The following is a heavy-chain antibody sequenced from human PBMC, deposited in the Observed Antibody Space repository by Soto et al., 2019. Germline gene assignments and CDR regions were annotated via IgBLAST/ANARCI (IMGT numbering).Heavy chain of an antibody. J-gene: IGHJ4*02. CDR2: ISGSGGST. Sequence: EVQLLESGGGLVQPGGSLRLSCAASGFTFSSYAMSWVRQAPGKGLEWVSAISGSGGSTYYADSVKGRFTISRDNSKNTLYLQMNRLRAEDTAVYYCAKCRGGVSPDIVVCLPDSWGQGTLVTVSS. CDR3: AKCRGGVSPDIVVCLPDS. D-gene: IGHD2-15*01. CDR1: GFTFSSYA. V-gene: IGHV3-23*01.